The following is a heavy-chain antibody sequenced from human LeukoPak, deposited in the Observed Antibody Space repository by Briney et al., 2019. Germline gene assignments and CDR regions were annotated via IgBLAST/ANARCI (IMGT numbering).Heavy chain of an antibody. D-gene: IGHD6-6*01. CDR2: ISYDGSNK. Sequence: GGSLRLSCAASGFTFSSYGMHWVRQAPGKGLEWVAGISYDGSNKYYADSVKGRFTISRDNSKNTLYLQMNNLRAEDTAVYYCARGPNSNWSGLDFWGQGTLLTVSS. V-gene: IGHV3-30*03. CDR3: ARGPNSNWSGLDF. CDR1: GFTFSSYG. J-gene: IGHJ4*02.